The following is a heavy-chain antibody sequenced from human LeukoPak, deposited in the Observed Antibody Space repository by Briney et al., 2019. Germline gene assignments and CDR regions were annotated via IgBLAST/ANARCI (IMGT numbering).Heavy chain of an antibody. D-gene: IGHD6-6*01. CDR2: ISNNGNYI. Sequence: GGSLRLSCAASGFTFSSYTMKWVRQAPGKGLEWVSSISNNGNYIYYADSVKGRFTISRDNAKNSLYLQMNSLRAEDTAVSYCARRGDYSSSPPFGYWGQGTLVTVSS. J-gene: IGHJ4*02. CDR3: ARRGDYSSSPPFGY. CDR1: GFTFSSYT. V-gene: IGHV3-21*01.